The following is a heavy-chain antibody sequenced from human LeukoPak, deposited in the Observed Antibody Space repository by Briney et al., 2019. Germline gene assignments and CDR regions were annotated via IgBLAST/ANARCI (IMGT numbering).Heavy chain of an antibody. V-gene: IGHV4-59*12. D-gene: IGHD6-6*01. Sequence: SETLSLTCTVSGGSMSSYYWTWIRQPPGRGLEWIGYIYYSGSTNYNPSLKSRVTISVDRSKNQFSLKLSSVTAADTAVYYCARINSSSEAFDIWGQGTMVTVSS. CDR3: ARINSSSEAFDI. CDR2: IYYSGST. J-gene: IGHJ3*02. CDR1: GGSMSSYY.